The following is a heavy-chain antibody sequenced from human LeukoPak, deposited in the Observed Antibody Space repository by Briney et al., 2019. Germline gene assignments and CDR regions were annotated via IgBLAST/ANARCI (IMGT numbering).Heavy chain of an antibody. CDR1: GYXFTSYG. CDR3: ARDRYYYDTSGYFHIDY. V-gene: IGHV1-18*01. D-gene: IGHD3-22*01. CDR2: ISAYNGNT. Sequence: ASVKVSCRASGYXFTSYGISWVRQAPGQGLEWMGWISAYNGNTDYPQKLQGRVTMTTDTSTSTAYMELRSLRSDDTAVYYCARDRYYYDTSGYFHIDYWGQGTLVTVSA. J-gene: IGHJ4*02.